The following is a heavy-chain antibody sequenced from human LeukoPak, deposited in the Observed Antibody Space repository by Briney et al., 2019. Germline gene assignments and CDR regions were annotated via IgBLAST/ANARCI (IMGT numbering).Heavy chain of an antibody. V-gene: IGHV1-2*06. D-gene: IGHD1-26*01. CDR3: AREGSGSYNGFDY. Sequence: ASVTVSCTPSGYTFTGYYLHWVRQAPGQGLEWMGRINPNSGGTNYAQKFQGRVTMTRDTSTSTIYMELSRLRSDDMAVYYCAREGSGSYNGFDYWGQGALVTVSS. CDR2: INPNSGGT. CDR1: GYTFTGYY. J-gene: IGHJ4*02.